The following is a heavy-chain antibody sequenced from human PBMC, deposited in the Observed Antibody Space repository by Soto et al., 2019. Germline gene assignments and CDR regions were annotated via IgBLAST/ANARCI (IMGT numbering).Heavy chain of an antibody. Sequence: SETLSLTCTVSGGSITSYFWSWIRQPPGKGLEWIGYIYHSGSTNYNPSLKSRVTILVDTSNKQFSLRLSSVTAADTAMYYCARLNYYDSTDSIDYWGQGTLVTVSS. V-gene: IGHV4-59*01. D-gene: IGHD3-22*01. CDR1: GGSITSYF. CDR3: ARLNYYDSTDSIDY. J-gene: IGHJ4*02. CDR2: IYHSGST.